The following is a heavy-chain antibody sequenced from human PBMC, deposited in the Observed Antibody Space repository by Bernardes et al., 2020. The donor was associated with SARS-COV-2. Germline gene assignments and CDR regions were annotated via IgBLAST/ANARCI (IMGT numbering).Heavy chain of an antibody. CDR3: ARDAQWLVPHAFDI. Sequence: TLSLTCTVSGGSVSSGSYYWSWIRQPPGKGLEWIGYISYSGSTNYNPSLKSRVTISVDTSKNQFSLKLRSVTAADTAVYYCARDAQWLVPHAFDIWGQGTMVTVSS. CDR1: GGSVSSGSYY. D-gene: IGHD6-19*01. J-gene: IGHJ3*02. V-gene: IGHV4-61*01. CDR2: ISYSGST.